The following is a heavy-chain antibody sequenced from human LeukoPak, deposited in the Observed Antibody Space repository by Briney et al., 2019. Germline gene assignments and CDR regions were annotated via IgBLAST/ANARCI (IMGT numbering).Heavy chain of an antibody. CDR2: IIPIFGTA. V-gene: IGHV1-69*13. CDR1: GGTFSSYA. D-gene: IGHD3-22*01. J-gene: IGHJ4*02. CDR3: AKTRSRDRYYYDSSVGY. Sequence: SVKVSCKASGGTFSSYAISWVRQAPGQGLEWMGGIIPIFGTANYAQKFQGRVTITADESTSTAYMELSSLRAEDTAVYYCAKTRSRDRYYYDSSVGYWGQGTLVTVSS.